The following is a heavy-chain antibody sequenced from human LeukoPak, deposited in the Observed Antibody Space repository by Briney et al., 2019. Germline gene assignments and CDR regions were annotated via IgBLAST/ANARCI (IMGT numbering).Heavy chain of an antibody. J-gene: IGHJ6*02. V-gene: IGHV3-30-3*01. CDR2: ISYDGSNK. D-gene: IGHD3-9*01. CDR3: ARGGWDDILTGHHYYYYYYGMDV. CDR1: GFTFSSYA. Sequence: GRSLRLSCAASGFTFSSYAMHWVRQAPGKGLEWVAVISYDGSNKYYADSVKGRFTISRDNSKNTLYLQMNSLRAEDTAVYYCARGGWDDILTGHHYYYYYYGMDVWGQGTTVTVSS.